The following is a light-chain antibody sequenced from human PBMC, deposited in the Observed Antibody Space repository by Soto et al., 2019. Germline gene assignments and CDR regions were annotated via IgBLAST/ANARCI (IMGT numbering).Light chain of an antibody. Sequence: EIVLTQSPATLSVFPGEKATLSFGASQSVSNNLAWYHQKPGQAPRPLIYGASTRATGVPARFSGSGSGTEFTLTISSLQSEDSAIYYCQQYSSWPCNFGPGTKVAIE. CDR2: GAS. V-gene: IGKV3-15*01. CDR3: QQYSSWPCN. J-gene: IGKJ3*01. CDR1: QSVSNN.